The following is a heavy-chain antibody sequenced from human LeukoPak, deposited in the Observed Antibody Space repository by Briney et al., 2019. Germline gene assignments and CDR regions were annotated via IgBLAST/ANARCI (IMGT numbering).Heavy chain of an antibody. CDR3: ARPVNQYGSGWNYFDY. D-gene: IGHD6-19*01. J-gene: IGHJ4*02. CDR2: MSYDKLNE. V-gene: IGHV3-30*04. Sequence: PGGSLRLSCAASGFTFSSYAMHWVRQAPVKGLEWVAVMSYDKLNEYYADSVRGRFTISRDDSKNTLYLQMNSLRAEDTAVYYCARPVNQYGSGWNYFDYWGQGILVTVSS. CDR1: GFTFSSYA.